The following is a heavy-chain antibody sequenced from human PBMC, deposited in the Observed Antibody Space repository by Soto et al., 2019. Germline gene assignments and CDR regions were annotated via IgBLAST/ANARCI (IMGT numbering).Heavy chain of an antibody. V-gene: IGHV1-69*13. Sequence: SVKVSCKASGGTFSSYAISWVRQAPGQGLEWMGGIIPIFGTANYAQKFQGRVTITADESTSTAYMELSSLRSEDTAVYYCARGGRNYYDSSGYYYAFDIWGQGTMVTVS. CDR3: ARGGRNYYDSSGYYYAFDI. J-gene: IGHJ3*02. D-gene: IGHD3-22*01. CDR1: GGTFSSYA. CDR2: IIPIFGTA.